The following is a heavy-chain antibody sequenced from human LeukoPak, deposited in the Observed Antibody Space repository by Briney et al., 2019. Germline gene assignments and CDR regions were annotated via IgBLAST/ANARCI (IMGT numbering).Heavy chain of an antibody. J-gene: IGHJ4*02. D-gene: IGHD1-26*01. V-gene: IGHV3-7*05. CDR2: IKQDGSEK. CDR1: GFTFRDYW. CDR3: ARDGTSIVGSLDY. Sequence: GGSLILSCAASGFTFRDYWMNWVRQAPGKGLEWVASIKQDGSEKYYVDSVKGRFTISRDNAKNSLYLQMNSLRAEDTAVYYCARDGTSIVGSLDYWGQGTLVTVSS.